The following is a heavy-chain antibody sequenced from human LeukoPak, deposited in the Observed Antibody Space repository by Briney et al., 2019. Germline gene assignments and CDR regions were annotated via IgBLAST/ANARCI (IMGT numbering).Heavy chain of an antibody. D-gene: IGHD3-10*01. CDR3: ARSPVGVRKKHDL. J-gene: IGHJ5*02. CDR2: MNPTSGHT. CDR1: GYTVTSYD. Sequence: GASVKVSCKASGYTVTSYDINWVRQAPGQGLELMGWMNPTSGHTGYVQKFQGRITMTRDTSVSTAYMELNSLTSEDTAVYYCARSPVGVRKKHDLWGQGTLVIVSS. V-gene: IGHV1-8*01.